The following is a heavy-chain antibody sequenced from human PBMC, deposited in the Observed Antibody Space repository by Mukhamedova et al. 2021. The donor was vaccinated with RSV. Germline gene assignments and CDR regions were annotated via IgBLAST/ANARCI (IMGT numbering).Heavy chain of an antibody. J-gene: IGHJ1*01. Sequence: GLEWMGRIIPIFGTANYAQKFQGRVTITADESTSTAYMELSSLRSEDTAVYYCVLESLGIAAADHQYFQHWGQGTLVTVSS. D-gene: IGHD6-13*01. CDR2: IIPIFGTA. V-gene: IGHV1-69*15. CDR3: VLESLGIAAADHQYFQH.